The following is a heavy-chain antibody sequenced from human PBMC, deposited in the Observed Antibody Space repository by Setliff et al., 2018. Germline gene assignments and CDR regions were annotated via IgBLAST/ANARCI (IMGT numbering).Heavy chain of an antibody. CDR1: GGSISTTDYY. D-gene: IGHD4-17*01. CDR3: AGGRRYDYGWDFDY. Sequence: SETLSLTCTVSGGSISTTDYYWGWIRQPPGKGLEWIGCVYYSGNTYYSPSLKSRVTMFVDTSKNQFSLKLSSVTAADTAVYYCAGGRRYDYGWDFDYWGQGTLVTVSS. J-gene: IGHJ4*02. CDR2: VYYSGNT. V-gene: IGHV4-39*07.